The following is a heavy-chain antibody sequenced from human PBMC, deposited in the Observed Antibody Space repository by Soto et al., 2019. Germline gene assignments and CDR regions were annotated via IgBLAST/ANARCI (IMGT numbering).Heavy chain of an antibody. V-gene: IGHV1-69*06. Sequence: SVKVSCKASGGTFSSYAISWVRQAPGQGLEWMGGIIPIFGTANYAQKFQGRVTITADKSTSTAYMELSSLRSEDTAVYYCARGPVVRGVINNWFDPWGQGTLVTVSS. CDR1: GGTFSSYA. CDR2: IIPIFGTA. J-gene: IGHJ5*02. CDR3: ARGPVVRGVINNWFDP. D-gene: IGHD3-10*01.